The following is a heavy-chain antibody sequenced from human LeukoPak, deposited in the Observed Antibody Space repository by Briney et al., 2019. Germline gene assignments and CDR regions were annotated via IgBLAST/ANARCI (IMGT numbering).Heavy chain of an antibody. D-gene: IGHD5-18*01. Sequence: PGGSLRLSCAASGFTFSSYWMSWVRQAPGKGREWVANIKQDGSEKYYVDSVKGRFTISRDNAKNSLYLQMNSLRAEDTAVYYCAREGGYSYGYNYFDPWGQGTLVTVSS. CDR3: AREGGYSYGYNYFDP. CDR2: IKQDGSEK. CDR1: GFTFSSYW. V-gene: IGHV3-7*01. J-gene: IGHJ5*02.